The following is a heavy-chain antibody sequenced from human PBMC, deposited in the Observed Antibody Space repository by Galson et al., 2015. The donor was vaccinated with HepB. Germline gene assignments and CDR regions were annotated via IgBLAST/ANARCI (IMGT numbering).Heavy chain of an antibody. D-gene: IGHD6-19*01. CDR1: GGTVSSGSYY. CDR3: AREGAVAEYYYYYYGMDV. J-gene: IGHJ6*02. CDR2: IYYSGST. Sequence: SETLSLTCTVSGGTVSSGSYYWSWIRQPPGKGLEWIGYIYYSGSTNYNPSLKSRVTISVDTSKNQFSLKLSSVTAADTAVYYCAREGAVAEYYYYYYGMDVWGQGATVTVSS. V-gene: IGHV4-61*01.